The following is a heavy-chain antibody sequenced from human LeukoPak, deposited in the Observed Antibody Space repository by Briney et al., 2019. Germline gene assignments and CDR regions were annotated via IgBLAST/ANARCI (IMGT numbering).Heavy chain of an antibody. J-gene: IGHJ3*02. Sequence: ASVKVSCKASGYTFTSYGISWVRQAPGQGLEWMGWISAYNGNTNYAQKLQGRATMTTDTSTSTAYMELRSLRSDDTAVYYCARDSCSSTSCPRPGDAFDIWGQGTMVTVSS. V-gene: IGHV1-18*01. CDR1: GYTFTSYG. CDR3: ARDSCSSTSCPRPGDAFDI. D-gene: IGHD2-2*01. CDR2: ISAYNGNT.